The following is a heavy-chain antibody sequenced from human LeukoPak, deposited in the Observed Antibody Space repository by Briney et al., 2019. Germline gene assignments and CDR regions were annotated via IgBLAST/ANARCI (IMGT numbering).Heavy chain of an antibody. CDR2: IYYSGST. D-gene: IGHD3-10*01. CDR3: ARAPYYYGSGNNGMDV. Sequence: RQXXGXGLEWXXXIYYSGSTNYNPSLKSRVTISVDTSKNQFSLKLSSVTAADTAVYYCARAPYYYGSGNNGMDVWGKGTTVTVSS. J-gene: IGHJ6*04. V-gene: IGHV4-59*01.